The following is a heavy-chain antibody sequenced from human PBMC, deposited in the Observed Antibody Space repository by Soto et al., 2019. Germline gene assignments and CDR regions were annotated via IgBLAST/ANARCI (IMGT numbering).Heavy chain of an antibody. CDR3: TTGSVEGF. Sequence: EVQLVDSGGGLVKPGGSLRLSCEASGFSVSKAWMNWVRQAPGKGLEWVGRIKTRDEGETTTYAAPVKGRFTISRDDSKNTLYLQMNSLKPEDTAVYYCTTGSVEGFWGQGTTVTVSS. D-gene: IGHD2-15*01. CDR2: IKTRDEGETT. V-gene: IGHV3-15*07. CDR1: GFSVSKAW. J-gene: IGHJ6*02.